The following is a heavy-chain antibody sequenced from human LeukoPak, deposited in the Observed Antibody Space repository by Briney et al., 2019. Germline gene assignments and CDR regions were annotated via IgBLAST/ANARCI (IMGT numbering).Heavy chain of an antibody. CDR1: GYTFTSYG. D-gene: IGHD6-25*01. CDR3: ARVSADGYYYYYYYMDV. Sequence: GASVKVSCKASGYTFTSYGISWVRQAPGQGLEWMGWISAYNGNTNYAQKLQGRVTMTTDTSTSTAYMELRSLRSDDTAVYYCARVSADGYYYYYYYMDVWGKGTTVTVSS. CDR2: ISAYNGNT. V-gene: IGHV1-18*01. J-gene: IGHJ6*03.